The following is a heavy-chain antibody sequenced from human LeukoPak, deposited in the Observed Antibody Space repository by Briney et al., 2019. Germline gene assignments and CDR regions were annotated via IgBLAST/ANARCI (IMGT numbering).Heavy chain of an antibody. CDR1: GFTFSSYG. D-gene: IGHD3-3*01. V-gene: IGHV3-30*18. CDR3: AKDDFWSGLFDY. CDR2: ISYDGSNK. J-gene: IGHJ4*02. Sequence: QPGGSLRLSCAASGFTFSSYGTHWVRQAPGKGLEWVAVISYDGSNKYYADSVKGRFTISRDNSKNTLYLQMNSLRAEDTAVYYCAKDDFWSGLFDYWGQGTLVTVSS.